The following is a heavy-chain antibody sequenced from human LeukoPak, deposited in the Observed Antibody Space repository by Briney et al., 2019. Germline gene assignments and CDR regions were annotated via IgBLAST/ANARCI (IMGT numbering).Heavy chain of an antibody. Sequence: GGSLRLSCAASGFTFSSYGMTWVRQAPGKGLEWVSYISSSSSTIYYADSVKGRFTISRDNSKNTLYLQMNSLRAEDTAVYYCATGRVEMATPRFDYWGQGTLVTVSS. D-gene: IGHD5-24*01. CDR2: ISSSSSTI. CDR3: ATGRVEMATPRFDY. V-gene: IGHV3-48*01. J-gene: IGHJ4*02. CDR1: GFTFSSYG.